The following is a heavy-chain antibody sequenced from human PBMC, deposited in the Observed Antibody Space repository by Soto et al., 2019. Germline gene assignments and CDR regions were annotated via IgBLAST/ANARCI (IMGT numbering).Heavy chain of an antibody. V-gene: IGHV1-2*04. Sequence: GASVKVSCKASGYTFTGYYMHWVRQAPGQGLEWMGWINPNSGGTNYAQKFQGWVTMTRDTSISTAYMELSRLRSDDTAVYYCARGQYSSSWDNWFDPWGQGTLVTVSS. CDR2: INPNSGGT. CDR1: GYTFTGYY. D-gene: IGHD6-13*01. J-gene: IGHJ5*02. CDR3: ARGQYSSSWDNWFDP.